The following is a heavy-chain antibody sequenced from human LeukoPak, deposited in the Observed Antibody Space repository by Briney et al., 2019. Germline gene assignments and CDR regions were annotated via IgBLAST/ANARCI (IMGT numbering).Heavy chain of an antibody. J-gene: IGHJ4*02. CDR2: IKHKGRT. D-gene: IGHD1-1*01. CDR3: ARCVTARVVQSRCYYDS. CDR1: GGSFSGHY. V-gene: IGHV4-34*01. Sequence: SETLSLTCAVYGGSFSGHYWSWIRQAPEKGLEWIGEIKHKGRTNSNLSLKSRVTISVDTSKNQFSLKLTSVTAADRGVYYCARCVTARVVQSRCYYDSWGQGNLVTVSS.